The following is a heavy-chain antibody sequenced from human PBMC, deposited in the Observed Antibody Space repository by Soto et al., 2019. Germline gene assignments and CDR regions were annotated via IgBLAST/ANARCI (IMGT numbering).Heavy chain of an antibody. CDR1: GGTFSSYT. Sequence: QVQLVQSGAEVKKPGSSVKVSCKASGGTFSSYTISWVRQAPGQGLEWMGRIIPILGIANYAQKFQGRVTITADKSTSTAYMELSSLRSEDTAVYYCARGGGYCSGGSCGWFDPWGQETLVTVSS. CDR3: ARGGGYCSGGSCGWFDP. D-gene: IGHD2-15*01. V-gene: IGHV1-69*02. CDR2: IIPILGIA. J-gene: IGHJ5*02.